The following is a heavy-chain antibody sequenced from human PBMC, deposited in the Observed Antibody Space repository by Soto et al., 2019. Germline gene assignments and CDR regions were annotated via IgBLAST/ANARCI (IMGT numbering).Heavy chain of an antibody. J-gene: IGHJ5*02. CDR1: GYTFTSYA. V-gene: IGHV7-4-1*01. CDR2: INTNTGNP. CDR3: ARGAYYDFWSGYSDNWFDP. Sequence: GASVKVSCKASGYTFTSYAMNWVRQAPGQGLEWMGWINTNTGNPTYAQGFTGRFVFSLDTSVSTAYLQICSLKAEDTAVYYCARGAYYDFWSGYSDNWFDPWGQGTLVTVSS. D-gene: IGHD3-3*01.